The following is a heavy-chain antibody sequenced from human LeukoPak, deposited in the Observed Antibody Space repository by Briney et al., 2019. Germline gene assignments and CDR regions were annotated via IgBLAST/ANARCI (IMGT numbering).Heavy chain of an antibody. CDR1: GFTFSSYG. CDR3: AKGSREWELLDAFDI. Sequence: GGSLRLSCAASGFTFSSYGMSWVRQAPGKGLEWVSGISGSGGRTDYADSVKGRFIISRDNAKNTMFLQMNSLRAEDTAVYYCAKGSREWELLDAFDIWGQGTMVTVSS. J-gene: IGHJ3*02. V-gene: IGHV3-23*01. D-gene: IGHD1-26*01. CDR2: ISGSGGRT.